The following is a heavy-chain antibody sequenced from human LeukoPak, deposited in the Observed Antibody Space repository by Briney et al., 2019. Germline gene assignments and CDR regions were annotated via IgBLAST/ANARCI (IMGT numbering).Heavy chain of an antibody. CDR1: GFTFSSLA. CDR3: AKRLGLTGFDY. D-gene: IGHD3-16*01. V-gene: IGHV3-23*01. Sequence: GGSLRLSCAASGFTFSSLAMTWVRQAPGEGLEWVSTISAAGGGTHYADSVKGRFTISRDNSRDTLYLQMNSLRAEDTAIYFCAKRLGLTGFDYWGQGTLVTVSS. CDR2: ISAAGGGT. J-gene: IGHJ4*02.